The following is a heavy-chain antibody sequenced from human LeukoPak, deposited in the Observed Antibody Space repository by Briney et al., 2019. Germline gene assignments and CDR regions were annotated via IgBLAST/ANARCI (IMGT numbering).Heavy chain of an antibody. D-gene: IGHD4-17*01. CDR3: ARVYGDPTYYYYYGMDV. CDR2: INHSGST. Sequence: SETLSLTCAVYGGSFSGYYWSWIRQPPGKGLEWIGEINHSGSTNYNPSLKSRVTISVDTPKNQFSLKLSSVTAADTAVYYCARVYGDPTYYYYYGMDVWGQGTTVTVSS. CDR1: GGSFSGYY. V-gene: IGHV4-34*01. J-gene: IGHJ6*02.